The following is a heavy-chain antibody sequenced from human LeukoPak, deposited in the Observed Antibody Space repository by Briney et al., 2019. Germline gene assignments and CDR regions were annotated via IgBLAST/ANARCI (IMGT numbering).Heavy chain of an antibody. V-gene: IGHV3-21*01. CDR2: ITSSSYI. J-gene: IGHJ4*02. Sequence: KTGGSLRLSCAASGFTFSSYSMNWVRQAPGKGLEWVSSITSSSYIYYADSVKGRFTISRDNAKNSLYLQMNSLRAEDTAVYYCARGTYMSSSSLDYDYWGQGTLVTVSS. D-gene: IGHD6-6*01. CDR3: ARGTYMSSSSLDYDY. CDR1: GFTFSSYS.